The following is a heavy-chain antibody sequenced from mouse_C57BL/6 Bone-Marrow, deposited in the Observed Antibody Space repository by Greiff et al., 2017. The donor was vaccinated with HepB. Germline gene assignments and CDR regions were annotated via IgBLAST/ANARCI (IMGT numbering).Heavy chain of an antibody. Sequence: EVQGVESGAELVKPGASVKLSCTASGFNIKDYYMHWVKQRTEQGLEWIGRIDPEDGETKYAPKFQGKATITADTSSNTAYLQLSSLTSEDTAVYYCARPHYYGSSHWYFDVWGTGTTVTVSS. CDR1: GFNIKDYY. J-gene: IGHJ1*03. V-gene: IGHV14-2*01. D-gene: IGHD1-1*01. CDR2: IDPEDGET. CDR3: ARPHYYGSSHWYFDV.